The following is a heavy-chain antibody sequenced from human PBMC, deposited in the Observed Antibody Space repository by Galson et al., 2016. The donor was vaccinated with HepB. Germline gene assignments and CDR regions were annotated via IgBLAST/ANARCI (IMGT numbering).Heavy chain of an antibody. V-gene: IGHV6-1*01. Sequence: CAISGDSVSSNIAGWYWIRQSPSRGLEWLGRTFYRSNWQTDYAESVRSRITINADTSKNQFSLHLCSVTPEDTAVYYCARSYLLGRGFGWWGQGTLVTVSS. CDR1: GDSVSSNIAG. D-gene: IGHD3-3*01. J-gene: IGHJ4*02. CDR2: TFYRSNWQT. CDR3: ARSYLLGRGFGW.